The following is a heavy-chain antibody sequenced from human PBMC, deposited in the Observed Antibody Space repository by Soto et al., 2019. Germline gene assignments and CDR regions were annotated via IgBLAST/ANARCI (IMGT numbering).Heavy chain of an antibody. CDR2: ISHDGRVT. J-gene: IGHJ4*02. D-gene: IGHD2-21*02. Sequence: QVQLVESGGGMVQPGTSLRLSCAASGFTFNSPSLHWVRQRPDKGLEWVAVISHDGRVTFYADFVKGRFTVSRDNSKNTIYLQVNSLRAEDTDVYYCAREPYGDSQYFDYWGQGTVVTVSS. CDR3: AREPYGDSQYFDY. V-gene: IGHV3-30*04. CDR1: GFTFNSPS.